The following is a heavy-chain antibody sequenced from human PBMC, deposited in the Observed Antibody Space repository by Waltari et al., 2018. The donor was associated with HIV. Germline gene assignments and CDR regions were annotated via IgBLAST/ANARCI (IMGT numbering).Heavy chain of an antibody. V-gene: IGHV4-61*02. J-gene: IGHJ5*02. CDR1: VGPISSGSSH. D-gene: IGHD5-12*01. Sequence: QLQESGPGRLNPSQTLSLPCTVPVGPISSGSSHWSWTRQPAGKGLEWIGRLYTSGSTDYNPSLKSRATISGDTSKNQFSLKLSSVTAADTAVYYCARGVVGGYDLGNNWFDPWGQGTLVTVSS. CDR3: ARGVVGGYDLGNNWFDP. CDR2: LYTSGST.